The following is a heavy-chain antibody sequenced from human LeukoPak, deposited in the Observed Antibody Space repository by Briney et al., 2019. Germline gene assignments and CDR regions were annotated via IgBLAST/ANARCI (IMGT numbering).Heavy chain of an antibody. J-gene: IGHJ4*02. V-gene: IGHV4-39*01. CDR2: IYYSGAT. CDR1: GGSISSTSYY. Sequence: PSETLSLTCTVSGGSISSTSYYLGWIRPAPGKGLEWLASIYYSGATYYNPSLKIRLTVSGDTSNNRFSLELTSVTAADTAVYYCARQGLQQLLPGSNFWGQGTLVTVSS. D-gene: IGHD6-13*01. CDR3: ARQGLQQLLPGSNF.